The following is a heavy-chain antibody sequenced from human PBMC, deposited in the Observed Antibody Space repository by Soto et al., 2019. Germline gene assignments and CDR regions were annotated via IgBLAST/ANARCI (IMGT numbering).Heavy chain of an antibody. J-gene: IGHJ4*02. Sequence: ASVKVSGKASGGTFSSYAISWVRQAPGQGLEWMGGIIPIFGTANYAQKFQGRVTITADESTSTAYMELSSLRSEDTAVYYCARAYQDYYDSSGYFPSFDYWGQGTLVTVSS. CDR3: ARAYQDYYDSSGYFPSFDY. CDR2: IIPIFGTA. D-gene: IGHD3-22*01. V-gene: IGHV1-69*13. CDR1: GGTFSSYA.